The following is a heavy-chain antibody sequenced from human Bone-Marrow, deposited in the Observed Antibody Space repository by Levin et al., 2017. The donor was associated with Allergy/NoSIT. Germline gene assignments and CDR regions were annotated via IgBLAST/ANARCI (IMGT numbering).Heavy chain of an antibody. V-gene: IGHV3-53*01. CDR1: GFTVSNNY. J-gene: IGHJ4*02. D-gene: IGHD3-3*02. CDR3: ARLIFGVAPGYY. CDR2: IYSGGDP. Sequence: GGSLRLSLTCAVSGFTVSNNYMSWVRQAPGKGLEWVSVIYSGGDPYYTDSVKGRFTISRDSSKNTVSLQMNSLRAEDTAVYYCARLIFGVAPGYYWGQGTLVTVSS.